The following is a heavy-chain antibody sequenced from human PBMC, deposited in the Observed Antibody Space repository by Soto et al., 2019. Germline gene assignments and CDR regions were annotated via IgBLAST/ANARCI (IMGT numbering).Heavy chain of an antibody. CDR1: GASMTNYY. J-gene: IGHJ4*02. Sequence: SETLSLTCSVSGASMTNYYGSWVRQSPGKGLEWIGYMFYTGRSNYNPSLKSRVAISIDTSKNQNYLNLRSVTAADTAVYYCVRSGHSFGGVVWGQGTLVPVSS. V-gene: IGHV4-59*13. CDR3: VRSGHSFGGVV. D-gene: IGHD3-16*01. CDR2: MFYTGRS.